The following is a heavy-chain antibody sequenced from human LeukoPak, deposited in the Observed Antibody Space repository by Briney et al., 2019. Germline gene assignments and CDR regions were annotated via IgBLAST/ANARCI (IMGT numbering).Heavy chain of an antibody. CDR3: AKLVGRWLQSDYFDY. V-gene: IGHV3-30*18. J-gene: IGHJ4*02. CDR2: ISYDGSNK. CDR1: GFTFSSYG. D-gene: IGHD5-24*01. Sequence: GRSLRLSCAASGFTFSSYGMHWVRQAPGKGLEWVAVISYDGSNKYYADSVKGRFTISRDNSKNTPYLQMNSLRAEDTAVYYCAKLVGRWLQSDYFDYWGQGTLVTVSS.